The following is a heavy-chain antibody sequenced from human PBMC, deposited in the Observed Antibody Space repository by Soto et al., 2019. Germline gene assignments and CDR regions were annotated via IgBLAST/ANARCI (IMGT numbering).Heavy chain of an antibody. J-gene: IGHJ3*02. Sequence: SETLSLTCTVSGGSISSSSYHWGWIRQPPGKGLEWIGSIYYSGSTYYNPSLKSRVTISVDTSKNQFSLKLSSVTAADTAVYYCASPIAAAGTGAFDIWGQGTMVTVS. D-gene: IGHD6-13*01. CDR3: ASPIAAAGTGAFDI. V-gene: IGHV4-39*01. CDR2: IYYSGST. CDR1: GGSISSSSYH.